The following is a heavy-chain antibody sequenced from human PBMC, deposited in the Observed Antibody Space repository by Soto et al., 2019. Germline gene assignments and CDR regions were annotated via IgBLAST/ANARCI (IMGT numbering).Heavy chain of an antibody. CDR1: WFHISYYY. CDR2: ISSNSNYK. Sequence: GGPMKLARAAVWFHISYYYMGLVRPAPGKGLEWISYISSNSNYKNHADSVRGRFTISRDNAKNSLYLQMNGLRAEDTAVYYCARATGYYHTSGSDSWGQGNPVTVSS. V-gene: IGHV3-11*06. J-gene: IGHJ4*02. CDR3: ARATGYYHTSGSDS. D-gene: IGHD3-22*01.